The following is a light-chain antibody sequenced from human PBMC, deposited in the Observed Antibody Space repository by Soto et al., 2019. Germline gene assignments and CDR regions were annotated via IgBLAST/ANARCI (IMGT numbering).Light chain of an antibody. CDR3: QQYASSLYT. V-gene: IGKV3-20*01. CDR1: QSVISNY. Sequence: EIVLTQSPGTLSLSPGERATLSCRASQSVISNYLAWYQQRPGQAPRLLIYGASRRVTGIPDKFSGSGSGTDFTLAISRLEPEDFAVYFCQQYASSLYTFDQGTKLEIK. J-gene: IGKJ2*01. CDR2: GAS.